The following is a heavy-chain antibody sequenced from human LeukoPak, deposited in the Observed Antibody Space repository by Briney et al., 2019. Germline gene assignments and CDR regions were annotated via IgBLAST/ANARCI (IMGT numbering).Heavy chain of an antibody. Sequence: GGSLRLSCAASGFTFSSYAMRWVRQAPGKGLEWVAVISYDGSNKYYADSVKGRFTISRDNSKNTLYLQMNSLRAEDTAVYYCAKAPPGVRGRSSDDYWGQGTLVTVSS. CDR3: AKAPPGVRGRSSDDY. D-gene: IGHD3-10*01. CDR2: ISYDGSNK. V-gene: IGHV3-30*18. J-gene: IGHJ4*02. CDR1: GFTFSSYA.